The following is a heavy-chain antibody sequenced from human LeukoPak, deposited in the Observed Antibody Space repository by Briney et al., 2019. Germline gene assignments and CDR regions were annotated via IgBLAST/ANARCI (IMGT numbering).Heavy chain of an antibody. Sequence: SHTLSLTCAVYGASRGSGWYSWGWVRQPPGKGLEWIGSIYYSGSTYYNPSLKSRVTISVDTSKNQFSLKLSSVTAADTAVYYCASRRPWYRSSWYFDYWGQGTLVTVSS. CDR1: GASRGSGWYS. V-gene: IGHV4-39*01. J-gene: IGHJ4*02. CDR3: ASRRPWYRSSWYFDY. D-gene: IGHD6-13*01. CDR2: IYYSGST.